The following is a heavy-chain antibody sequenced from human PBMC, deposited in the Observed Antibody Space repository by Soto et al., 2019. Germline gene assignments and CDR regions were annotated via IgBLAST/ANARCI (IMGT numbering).Heavy chain of an antibody. V-gene: IGHV4-34*01. Sequence: PSETLSLTCAVYSGSFSGYYWSWIRQPPGKGLEWIGEINHSGSTNYNPSLKSRVTISVDTSKNQFSLKLSSVTAADTAVYYCARVRTNPLLLWSGDRTRTNYYGMDVWGQGTTVTVSS. CDR2: INHSGST. CDR3: ARVRTNPLLLWSGDRTRTNYYGMDV. J-gene: IGHJ6*02. D-gene: IGHD3-10*01. CDR1: SGSFSGYY.